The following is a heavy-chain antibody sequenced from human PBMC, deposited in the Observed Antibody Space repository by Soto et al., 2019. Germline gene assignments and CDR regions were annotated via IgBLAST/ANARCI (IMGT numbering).Heavy chain of an antibody. Sequence: EVQLLESGGGLVQPGGSLTLSCAASGFTFSSYAMSWVRQAPGKGLEWVSAISGRGLNTYYAESVKGRFTISRDNSKNTLYLQLNSLRAEDTAIYYCAKAFPPYYGSGSSYDFTFWGQGTLVTVSS. CDR3: AKAFPPYYGSGSSYDFTF. CDR1: GFTFSSYA. V-gene: IGHV3-23*01. D-gene: IGHD3-10*01. J-gene: IGHJ4*02. CDR2: ISGRGLNT.